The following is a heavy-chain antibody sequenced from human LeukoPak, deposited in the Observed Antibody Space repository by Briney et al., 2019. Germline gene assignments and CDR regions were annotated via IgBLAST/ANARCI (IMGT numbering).Heavy chain of an antibody. J-gene: IGHJ5*02. Sequence: GGSLRLSCAASGFTFSSYAMHWVRQAPGKGLEWVAVISYDGSNKYYADSVKGRFTISRDNSKNTLYLQMNSLRAEDTAVYYCARDLVGGSGSWGQGTLVTVSS. CDR1: GFTFSSYA. CDR2: ISYDGSNK. V-gene: IGHV3-30*04. D-gene: IGHD6-19*01. CDR3: ARDLVGGSGS.